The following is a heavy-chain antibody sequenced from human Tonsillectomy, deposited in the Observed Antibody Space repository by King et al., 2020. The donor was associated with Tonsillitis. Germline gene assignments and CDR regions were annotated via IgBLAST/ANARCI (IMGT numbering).Heavy chain of an antibody. CDR2: IYYSGST. Sequence: QLQESGPGLVKPSETLSLTCTVSGGSISSYYWSWIRPPPGKGLEWIGYIYYSGSTNYNPSLKSRVTISVDTSKNQFSLKLSSVTAADTAVYYCARVNRYYDILQWFDPWGQGTLVTVSS. CDR3: ARVNRYYDILQWFDP. CDR1: GGSISSYY. J-gene: IGHJ5*02. D-gene: IGHD3-9*01. V-gene: IGHV4-59*01.